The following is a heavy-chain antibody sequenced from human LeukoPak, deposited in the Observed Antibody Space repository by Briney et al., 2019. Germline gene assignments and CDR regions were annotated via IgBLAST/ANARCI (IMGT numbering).Heavy chain of an antibody. J-gene: IGHJ6*03. D-gene: IGHD6-6*01. CDR2: IKSKTDGGTT. Sequence: GGSLRLSCAASGFTFSNAWMSWVRQAPGKGLEWVGRIKSKTDGGTTDYAAPVKGRFTISRDDSKNTLYLQMNSLKTEDTAVYYCTTTGYSSSFGYYYYMDVWGKGTTVTVSS. V-gene: IGHV3-15*01. CDR1: GFTFSNAW. CDR3: TTTGYSSSFGYYYYMDV.